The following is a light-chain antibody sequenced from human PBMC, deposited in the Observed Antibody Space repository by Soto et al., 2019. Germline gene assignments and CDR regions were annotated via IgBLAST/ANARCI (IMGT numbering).Light chain of an antibody. CDR2: GAS. J-gene: IGKJ5*01. CDR1: QSVSSSY. V-gene: IGKV3-20*01. Sequence: EIVLTQSPGTLSLSPGERATLSCRASQSVSSSYLAWYQQTPGQAPRLLMYGASSRATGIPDRYSGSGSGTDFTLTITRLEPVVFGFYDRQQHDASLSLSFG. CDR3: QQHDASLSLS.